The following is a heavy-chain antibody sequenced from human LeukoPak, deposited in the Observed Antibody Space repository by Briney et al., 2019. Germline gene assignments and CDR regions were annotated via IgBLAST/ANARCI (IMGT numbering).Heavy chain of an antibody. CDR1: GFTFNNAW. Sequence: GGSLRLSCAASGFTFNNAWMNWVRQAPGRGLEWVSSITSSSSYLYYADSVKGRFTISRDNAKNSLYLQMNSLRGDDTAVYYCARSDTSSSYIDSWGQGTLVTVSS. V-gene: IGHV3-21*01. D-gene: IGHD6-6*01. CDR2: ITSSSSYL. CDR3: ARSDTSSSYIDS. J-gene: IGHJ4*02.